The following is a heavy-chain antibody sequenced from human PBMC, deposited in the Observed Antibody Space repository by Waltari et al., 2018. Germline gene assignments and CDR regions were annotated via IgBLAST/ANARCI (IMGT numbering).Heavy chain of an antibody. J-gene: IGHJ2*01. Sequence: EVQLVESGGALVQPGGSLKLSGVGSGFSLRVPAIPWVRQAPGAGLEWVGHIRNKANNYATEIAASVRGRFTISRDDSKNTVFLQMDRVTVEDTAVYFCSRVASYWYFDLWGRGTLVTVSS. V-gene: IGHV3-73*01. CDR3: SRVASYWYFDL. CDR1: GFSLRVPA. CDR2: IRNKANNYAT.